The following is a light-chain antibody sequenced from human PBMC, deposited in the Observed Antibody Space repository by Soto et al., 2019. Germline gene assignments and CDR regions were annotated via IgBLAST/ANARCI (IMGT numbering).Light chain of an antibody. CDR1: QSVSSS. CDR3: QQRSDWPPIT. V-gene: IGKV3-15*01. Sequence: EIVMTQSPATLSVSPGDRATLSCRASQSVSSSLAWFQQKPGQAPRLLIYSASTRATGIPARFSGSGSGTDFTLTISSLEPEDFAVYYCQQRSDWPPITFGQGTRLEIK. J-gene: IGKJ5*01. CDR2: SAS.